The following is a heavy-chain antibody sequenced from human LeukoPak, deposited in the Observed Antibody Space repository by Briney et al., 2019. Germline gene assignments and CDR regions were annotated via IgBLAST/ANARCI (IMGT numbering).Heavy chain of an antibody. V-gene: IGHV4-4*07. CDR3: ARMPSRELYFDY. CDR1: GVSISSYY. D-gene: IGHD1-26*01. Sequence: PSETLSLTCTVSGVSISSYYWSWIRQPAGKGLEWIGRIYTSGSTNYNPSLKSRVTMSVDTPKNQFSLKLSSVTAADTAVYYCARMPSRELYFDYWGQGTLVTVSS. J-gene: IGHJ4*02. CDR2: IYTSGST.